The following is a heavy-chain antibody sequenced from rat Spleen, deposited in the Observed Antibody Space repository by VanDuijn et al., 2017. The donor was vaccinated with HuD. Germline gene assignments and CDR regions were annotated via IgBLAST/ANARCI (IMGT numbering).Heavy chain of an antibody. Sequence: EVQLQESGPGLVKPSQSLSLTCSVTGYSITSSYRWNWIRKFPGNKLEWMGYINSAGSTNYNPSLKSRISITRDTSKNQFFLQVNSVTTEDTATYYCARYYSSYYFDYWGQGVMVTVSS. V-gene: IGHV3-3*01. J-gene: IGHJ2*01. D-gene: IGHD1-2*01. CDR2: INSAGST. CDR3: ARYYSSYYFDY. CDR1: GYSITSSYR.